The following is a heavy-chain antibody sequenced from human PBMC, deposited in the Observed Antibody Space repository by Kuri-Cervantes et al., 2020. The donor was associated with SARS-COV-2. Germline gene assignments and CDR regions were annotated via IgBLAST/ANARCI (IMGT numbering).Heavy chain of an antibody. CDR3: ARDPDTTDSYGFDY. D-gene: IGHD5-18*01. V-gene: IGHV3-33*01. CDR2: IWYDGSNK. CDR1: GFTFSSYG. Sequence: GESLKISCAASGFTFSSYGMHWVRQAPGKGLEWVAVIWYDGSNKYYADSVKGRFTISRDNSKNTLYLQMNSLRAEDTAVYYCARDPDTTDSYGFDYWGQGTLVTVSS. J-gene: IGHJ4*02.